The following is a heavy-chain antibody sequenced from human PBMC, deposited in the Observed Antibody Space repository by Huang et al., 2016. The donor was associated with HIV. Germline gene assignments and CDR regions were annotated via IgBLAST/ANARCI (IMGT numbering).Heavy chain of an antibody. J-gene: IGHJ4*02. CDR2: IRYDGSNK. Sequence: QVQLVESGGGVVQPGGSLRLSCAASGFTFGNYGMHWVRQAPGKGLEWVSVIRYDGSNKYYADSVKGRFTISRDSSKNTRHLQMNSLRAEDTAVYYCAKTRSRVTILRGETDIPFDYWGQGSLVTVSS. CDR3: AKTRSRVTILRGETDIPFDY. V-gene: IGHV3-30*02. CDR1: GFTFGNYG. D-gene: IGHD3-10*01.